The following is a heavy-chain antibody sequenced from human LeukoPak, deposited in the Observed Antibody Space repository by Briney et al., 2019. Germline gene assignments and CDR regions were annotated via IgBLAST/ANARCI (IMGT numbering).Heavy chain of an antibody. CDR1: GFTFSSYS. CDR3: ARALGYSYPLGY. J-gene: IGHJ4*02. Sequence: GGSLRLSCAASGFTFSSYSMNGVRQAPGKGLEWVSYISSSSSTIHYADSVKGRFTISRDNAKNSLYPQMNSLRAEDTAVYYCARALGYSYPLGYGGQGTLVTVSS. CDR2: ISSSSSTI. D-gene: IGHD5-18*01. V-gene: IGHV3-48*01.